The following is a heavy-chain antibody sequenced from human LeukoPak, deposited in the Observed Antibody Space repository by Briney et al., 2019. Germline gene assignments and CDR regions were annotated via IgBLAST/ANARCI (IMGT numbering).Heavy chain of an antibody. CDR2: INPSGGRT. V-gene: IGHV1-46*01. CDR3: ARDISSGYYYSH. CDR1: GYTFSSYY. J-gene: IGHJ4*02. D-gene: IGHD3-22*01. Sequence: ASVKVSCKASGYTFSSYYMHWVRQAPGQGLEWMGIINPSGGRTRYAQKFQGRVIMTRDTSTSTVYMEVSSLRSEDTAVYYCARDISSGYYYSHWGQGTLVIVSS.